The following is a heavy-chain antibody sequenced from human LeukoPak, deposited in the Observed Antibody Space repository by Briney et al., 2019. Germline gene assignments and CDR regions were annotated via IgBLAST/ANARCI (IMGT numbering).Heavy chain of an antibody. CDR3: ARLGAGPTYYDFWSGYSSFYFDY. J-gene: IGHJ4*02. V-gene: IGHV4-34*01. CDR1: GGSFSGYY. D-gene: IGHD3-3*01. Sequence: PETLSLTCAVYGGSFSGYYWGWIRQPPGKGLEWIGGIHYSGNTYYNPSLKSRVTISVDTSKNQFSLKLSSVTAADTAVYYCARLGAGPTYYDFWSGYSSFYFDYWGQGTLVTVSS. CDR2: IHYSGNT.